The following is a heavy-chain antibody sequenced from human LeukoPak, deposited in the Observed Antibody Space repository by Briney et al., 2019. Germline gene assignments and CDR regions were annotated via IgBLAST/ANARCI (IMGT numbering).Heavy chain of an antibody. Sequence: PGGSLSLSCVASGFTFSSYAMHWVRQAPGKGLEGVAVISYDGSNKYYADSVKGRFTISRDNSKNTLYLQMNSLRAEDTAVYYCARAGYCSSTSCYSGMDVWGKGTTVTVSS. CDR3: ARAGYCSSTSCYSGMDV. V-gene: IGHV3-30*04. J-gene: IGHJ6*03. D-gene: IGHD2-2*01. CDR1: GFTFSSYA. CDR2: ISYDGSNK.